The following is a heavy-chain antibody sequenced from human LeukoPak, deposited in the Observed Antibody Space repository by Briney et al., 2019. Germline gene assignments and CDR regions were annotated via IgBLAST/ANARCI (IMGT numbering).Heavy chain of an antibody. D-gene: IGHD6-19*01. CDR1: GGSISSYY. CDR2: IYYSGST. J-gene: IGHJ4*02. CDR3: ARDAVAGSNFDY. Sequence: PSETLSLTCTVSGGSISSYYWSWIRQPPGKGLEWIGYIYYSGSTNYNPSLKSRVTISVDTSKNQFSLKLSSVTAADTAVYYCARDAVAGSNFDYWGQGTLVTVSS. V-gene: IGHV4-59*12.